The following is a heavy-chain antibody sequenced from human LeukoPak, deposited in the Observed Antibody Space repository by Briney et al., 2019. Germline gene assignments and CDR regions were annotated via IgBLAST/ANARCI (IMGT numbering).Heavy chain of an antibody. J-gene: IGHJ4*02. CDR2: ISYDGSNK. V-gene: IGHV3-30*03. CDR3: ARDWLQWPIFYFDY. Sequence: PGGSLRLSCAASGFTFSSYGMHWVRQAPGKGLEWVAVISYDGSNKYYADSVKGRFTISRDNSKNTLYLQMNSLRAEDTAVYYCARDWLQWPIFYFDYWGQGTLVTVSS. CDR1: GFTFSSYG. D-gene: IGHD6-19*01.